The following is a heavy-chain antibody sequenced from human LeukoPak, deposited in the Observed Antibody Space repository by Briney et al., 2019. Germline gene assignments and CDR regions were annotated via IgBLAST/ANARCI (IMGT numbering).Heavy chain of an antibody. Sequence: GESLRLSCAASGFTFSTYNMNWVRQAPGKGLEWVSSITSSSSYIYYADSVKGRFTISRDNAKSSLYLQMNSLRAEDTAVYYCARVGLHVLRYFDWSYQNDAFDIWGQGTMVTVSS. CDR3: ARVGLHVLRYFDWSYQNDAFDI. J-gene: IGHJ3*02. D-gene: IGHD3-9*01. CDR1: GFTFSTYN. V-gene: IGHV3-21*01. CDR2: ITSSSSYI.